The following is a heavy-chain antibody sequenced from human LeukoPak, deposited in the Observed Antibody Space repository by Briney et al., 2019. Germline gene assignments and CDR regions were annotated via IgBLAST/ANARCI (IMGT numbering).Heavy chain of an antibody. CDR1: GFTFSIYE. D-gene: IGHD2-2*01. J-gene: IGHJ4*02. Sequence: GGSLRLSCAASGFTFSIYEMNWVRQAPGKGLEWVSYISSSGTTIYYADSVKGRFTISRDNAKNSLYLQMDSLRAEDTAVFYCARETDSTLFDYWGQGTLVTVSS. CDR2: ISSSGTTI. CDR3: ARETDSTLFDY. V-gene: IGHV3-48*03.